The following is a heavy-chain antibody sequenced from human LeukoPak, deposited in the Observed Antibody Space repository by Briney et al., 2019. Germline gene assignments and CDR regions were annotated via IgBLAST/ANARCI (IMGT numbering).Heavy chain of an antibody. V-gene: IGHV4-59*01. J-gene: IGHJ5*02. CDR3: ARGKGYDSWSGYYNWFDP. D-gene: IGHD3-3*01. CDR2: IYYSGST. CDR1: GGSISSYY. Sequence: SETLSLTCTVSGGSISSYYWSWIRQPPGKGLEWIGYIYYSGSTNYNPSLKSRVTISVDTSKNQFSLKLSSVTAADTAVYYCARGKGYDSWSGYYNWFDPWGQGTLVTVSS.